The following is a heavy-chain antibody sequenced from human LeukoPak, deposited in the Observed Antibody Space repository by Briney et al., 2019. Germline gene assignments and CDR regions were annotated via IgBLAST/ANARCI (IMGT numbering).Heavy chain of an antibody. J-gene: IGHJ6*03. CDR3: ARDGGDSSGYYYYYYMDV. V-gene: IGHV1-69*13. CDR2: IIPIFGTA. Sequence: ASVKVSCKASGGTFSSYAISWVRQAPGQGLEWMGGIIPIFGTANYAQKFRGRVTITADESTSTAYMELSSLRSEDTAVYYCARDGGDSSGYYYYYYMDVWGKGTTVTVSS. D-gene: IGHD3-22*01. CDR1: GGTFSSYA.